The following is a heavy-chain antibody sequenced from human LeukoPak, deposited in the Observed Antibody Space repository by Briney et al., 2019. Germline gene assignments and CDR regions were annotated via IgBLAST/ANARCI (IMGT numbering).Heavy chain of an antibody. Sequence: SETLSLTCTVSGGSINSYYWSWIRQPAGKGLEWIGRIYTSGTTNYNPSLKSRVTMSVDTSKNQFSLKLTSVTAADTAVYYCARDPPHYFGSAPPSRDFWGQGTLVTVSS. D-gene: IGHD3-10*01. V-gene: IGHV4-4*07. J-gene: IGHJ4*02. CDR2: IYTSGTT. CDR1: GGSINSYY. CDR3: ARDPPHYFGSAPPSRDF.